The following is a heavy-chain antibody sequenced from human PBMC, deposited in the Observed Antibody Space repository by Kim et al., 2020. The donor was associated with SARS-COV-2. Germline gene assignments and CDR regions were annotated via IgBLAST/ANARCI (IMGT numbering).Heavy chain of an antibody. Sequence: ADDWNDRFTLSRDNSKNTLYLQMNNLRAEDTAVYFCAKDHILYRPAGFDPWGHGTLVTVSS. J-gene: IGHJ5*02. D-gene: IGHD2-8*01. V-gene: IGHV3-23*01. CDR3: AKDHILYRPAGFDP.